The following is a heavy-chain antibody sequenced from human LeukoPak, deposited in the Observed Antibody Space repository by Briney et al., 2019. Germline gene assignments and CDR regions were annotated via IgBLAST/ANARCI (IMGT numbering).Heavy chain of an antibody. CDR2: IRDNGAGT. CDR3: ARHLGPDI. CDR1: GFTFSNYA. Sequence: GGSLRLSCAASGFTFSNYAMTWVRQAPGKGLEWVSVIRDNGAGTYYVDSVKGRFIVSRDNSKKTLYLQMNSLRAEDTAVYYCARHLGPDIWGQGTKVTVSS. J-gene: IGHJ3*02. V-gene: IGHV3-23*01.